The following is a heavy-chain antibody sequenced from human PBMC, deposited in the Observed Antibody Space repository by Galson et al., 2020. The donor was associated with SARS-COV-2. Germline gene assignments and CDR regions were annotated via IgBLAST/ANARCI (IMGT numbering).Heavy chain of an antibody. CDR1: GLPFSSYS. CDR3: ARVGGMATTPANYYYYGLDV. Sequence: GGSLRLSCAASGLPFSSYSMNWVRQAPGKGLEWVSSISAGSSYIYYADSVKGRFTISRDNAKNSLYLQMNSLRAEDTAVYYCARVGGMATTPANYYYYGLDVWGQGTTVTVSS. D-gene: IGHD2-15*01. CDR2: ISAGSSYI. V-gene: IGHV3-21*01. J-gene: IGHJ6*02.